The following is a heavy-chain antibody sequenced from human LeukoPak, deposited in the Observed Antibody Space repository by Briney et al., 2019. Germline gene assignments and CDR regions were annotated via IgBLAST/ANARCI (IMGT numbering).Heavy chain of an antibody. Sequence: GSLRLSCAASGFTVSSNYMSWVRQAPGKGLEWVSVIYGGGSTSYADSVKGRFTISRDNSKNTLYLQMNSLRAEDTAVYYCARDNKVVRYSSSDNWFDPWGQGTLVTVSS. D-gene: IGHD6-13*01. CDR1: GFTVSSNY. J-gene: IGHJ5*02. CDR2: IYGGGST. CDR3: ARDNKVVRYSSSDNWFDP. V-gene: IGHV3-53*01.